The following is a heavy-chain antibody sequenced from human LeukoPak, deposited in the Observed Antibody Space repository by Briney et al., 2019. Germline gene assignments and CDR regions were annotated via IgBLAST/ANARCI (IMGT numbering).Heavy chain of an antibody. CDR2: INGDGSTT. D-gene: IGHD3-10*01. J-gene: IGHJ4*02. CDR3: ARDYAGSPDY. V-gene: IGHV3-74*03. CDR1: GFTFSTYW. Sequence: GGSLRLSCTASGFTFSTYWINCVRQSPGKGPVWVALINGDGSTTTHADSVKGRFTISRGNAKNTAYLQMNSLRDEDTAVYFCARDYAGSPDYWGQGTLVTVSA.